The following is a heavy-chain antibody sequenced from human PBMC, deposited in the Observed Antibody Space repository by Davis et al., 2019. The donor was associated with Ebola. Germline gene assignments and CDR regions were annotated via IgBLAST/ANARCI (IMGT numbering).Heavy chain of an antibody. CDR2: INAGNGNT. V-gene: IGHV1-3*01. Sequence: AASVKVSCKASGYTFTSYAMHWVRQAPGQRLEWMGWINAGNGNTKYSQKFQGRVTITRDTSASTAYMELRSLRSDDTAVYYCARVGRVVATITNWFDPWGQGTLVTVSS. D-gene: IGHD5-12*01. J-gene: IGHJ5*02. CDR1: GYTFTSYA. CDR3: ARVGRVVATITNWFDP.